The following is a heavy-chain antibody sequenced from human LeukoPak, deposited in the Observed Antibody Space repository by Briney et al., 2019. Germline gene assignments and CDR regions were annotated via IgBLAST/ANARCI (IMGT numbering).Heavy chain of an antibody. J-gene: IGHJ3*02. V-gene: IGHV4-34*01. CDR2: INLSGST. CDR3: ARHMRITMVRGVLPAFDI. CDR1: GGSFSGYY. D-gene: IGHD3-10*01. Sequence: SETLSLTCAVYGGSFSGYYWCWIRQPPGKGLGWIGEINLSGSTNYNPYLKSRVTISVDTSNKQLSFMLSSVAAAATAVYYCARHMRITMVRGVLPAFDIWGQKTMVTVSS.